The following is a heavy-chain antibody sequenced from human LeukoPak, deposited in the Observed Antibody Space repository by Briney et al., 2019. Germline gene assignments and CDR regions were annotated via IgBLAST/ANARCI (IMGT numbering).Heavy chain of an antibody. J-gene: IGHJ4*02. Sequence: GGSLRLSCAASGFTFSSYSMNWVRQAPGKGLEWVSSISSSSSYIYYADSVKGRFAISRDNAKNSLYLQMNSLRAEDTAVYYCARSRGGEVVINYWGQGTLVTVSS. V-gene: IGHV3-21*04. D-gene: IGHD3-22*01. CDR1: GFTFSSYS. CDR3: ARSRGGEVVINY. CDR2: ISSSSSYI.